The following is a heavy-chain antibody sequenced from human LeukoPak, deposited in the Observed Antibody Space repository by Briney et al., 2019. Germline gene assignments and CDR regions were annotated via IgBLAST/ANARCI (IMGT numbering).Heavy chain of an antibody. Sequence: ASVKVSCKASGYTFTSYDINWVRQAPGQGLDWMARMNPNSGNIGYAQKFQGRVTITRSTSMTTSYMELSSLRSEDTAVYYCARGRYYDVLTGYYTDYWGQGTLVTVSS. CDR1: GYTFTSYD. J-gene: IGHJ4*02. CDR3: ARGRYYDVLTGYYTDY. CDR2: MNPNSGNI. V-gene: IGHV1-8*03. D-gene: IGHD3-9*01.